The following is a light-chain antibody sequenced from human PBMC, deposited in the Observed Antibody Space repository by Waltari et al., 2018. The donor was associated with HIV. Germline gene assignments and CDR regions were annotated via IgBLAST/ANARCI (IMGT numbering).Light chain of an antibody. CDR1: QTIETY. J-gene: IGKJ4*01. V-gene: IGKV1-39*01. CDR2: GAS. CDR3: QQSYSTPLT. Sequence: EIQMTQSPSSLSAARGDRVTITCRASQTIETYLNWYQQKPGKAPNLLIHGASSRQSGVPSRFSGSGSGTQFTLTISSLQPEDCGIYYCQQSYSTPLTFGGGTKL.